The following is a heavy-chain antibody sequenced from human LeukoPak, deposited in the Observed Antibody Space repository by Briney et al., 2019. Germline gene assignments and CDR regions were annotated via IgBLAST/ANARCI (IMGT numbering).Heavy chain of an antibody. J-gene: IGHJ4*02. D-gene: IGHD3-22*01. CDR1: GFTFSSYA. CDR2: ISGSDGST. Sequence: PGGSLRLSCAASGFTFSSYAMSWVRQAPGKGLEWVSAISGSDGSTYYADSVKGRFTISRDNSKNTLYLQMNSLRPEDTAVYYCAKRNQYYYDSSGYYDYWGQGTLVTVSS. V-gene: IGHV3-23*01. CDR3: AKRNQYYYDSSGYYDY.